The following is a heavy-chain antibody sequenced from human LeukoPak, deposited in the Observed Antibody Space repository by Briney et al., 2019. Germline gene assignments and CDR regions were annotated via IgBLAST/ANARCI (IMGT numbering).Heavy chain of an antibody. CDR2: ISYDGSNK. J-gene: IGHJ4*02. Sequence: GGSRRLSCAASGFTFSSYAMHWVRQAPGKGLEWVAIISYDGSNKYYADSVKGRFTISRDNSKNTLYLQMNSLRAEDTAVYYCTREDHSNYNYWGQGTLVTVSS. V-gene: IGHV3-30-3*01. D-gene: IGHD4-11*01. CDR3: TREDHSNYNY. CDR1: GFTFSSYA.